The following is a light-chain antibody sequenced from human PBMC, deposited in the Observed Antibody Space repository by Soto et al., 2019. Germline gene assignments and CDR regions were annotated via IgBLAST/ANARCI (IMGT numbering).Light chain of an antibody. CDR3: QQYHNSPLT. CDR1: QYISKY. CDR2: DAS. Sequence: EVGMTQSPASLSLSPEERATLSCRASQYISKYLAWYQQRPGQAPRLLIYDASTRATGIPDRFSGSGSGTDFTLTISRLEPEDFAVYYCQQYHNSPLTFGQGTKVDIK. J-gene: IGKJ1*01. V-gene: IGKV3-15*01.